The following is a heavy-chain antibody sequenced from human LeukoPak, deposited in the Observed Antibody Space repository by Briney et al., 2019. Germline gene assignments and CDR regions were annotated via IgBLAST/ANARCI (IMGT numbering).Heavy chain of an antibody. CDR2: INYSGRT. D-gene: IGHD2-8*01. V-gene: IGHV4-4*02. J-gene: IGHJ4*02. Sequence: KTAETLSLTCAVSGGSISSNNWWNWARPPPGKGLEWIGSINYSGRTYYNPSLKRRLTMSGDTAKRQFSLKLISVTAADTALYYCARDNDVGALLDFWGQGTLVTVSS. CDR3: ARDNDVGALLDF. CDR1: GGSISSNNW.